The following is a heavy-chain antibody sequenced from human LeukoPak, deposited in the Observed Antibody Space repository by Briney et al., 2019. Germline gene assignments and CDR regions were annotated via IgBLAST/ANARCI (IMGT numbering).Heavy chain of an antibody. CDR1: GFPFSTYW. V-gene: IGHV3-7*03. J-gene: IGHJ4*02. CDR3: ARHHIFCTSATCYFDY. Sequence: GGSLRLSCATSGFPFSTYWMTWVLQAPGKGLEWVVNIKEDGSEKFYVDSVKGRFTISRDSAKNSLYLQMDSLSAEDTAVYYCARHHIFCTSATCYFDYWGQGTLVTVSS. CDR2: IKEDGSEK. D-gene: IGHD2-2*01.